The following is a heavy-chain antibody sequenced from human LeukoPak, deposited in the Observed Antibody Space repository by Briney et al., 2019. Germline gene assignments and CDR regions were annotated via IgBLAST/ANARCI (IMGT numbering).Heavy chain of an antibody. J-gene: IGHJ4*02. CDR3: ARGPYDGPHYFDS. Sequence: GASVKVSCKTSGGSFSNYAITWVRQTPGQGLEWMGRIIPMRDITNYAQNFQDRVTITADKSTTTVYMEVNSLISEDMAVYFCARGPYDGPHYFDSWGQGTLVTVSS. V-gene: IGHV1-69*04. CDR1: GGSFSNYA. D-gene: IGHD3-16*01. CDR2: IIPMRDIT.